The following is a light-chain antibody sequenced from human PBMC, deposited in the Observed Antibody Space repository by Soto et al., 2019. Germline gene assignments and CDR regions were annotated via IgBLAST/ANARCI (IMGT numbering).Light chain of an antibody. CDR1: QSVSSN. CDR2: GAS. J-gene: IGKJ2*01. Sequence: EIVMTQSPATLSASPGERATLSCRASQSVSSNLAWYQQKPGQAPRLLIYGASSRATGIPDRFSGSGSGTDFTLTISRLEPEDFAVYYCQQSGTSPPYTFGPGTKVDIK. V-gene: IGKV3-20*01. CDR3: QQSGTSPPYT.